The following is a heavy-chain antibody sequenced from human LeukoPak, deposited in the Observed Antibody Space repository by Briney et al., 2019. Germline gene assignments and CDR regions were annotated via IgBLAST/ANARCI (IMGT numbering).Heavy chain of an antibody. D-gene: IGHD2-2*01. CDR2: INSDGSST. V-gene: IGHV3-74*01. Sequence: GGSLRLSCAASGFTFSSYWMHWVRQAPGKGLVWVSRINSDGSSTSYADSVKGRFTISRDNAKNTLYPQMNSLRAEDTAVYYCASGRSAVVPAASGENYWGQGTLVTVSS. CDR3: ASGRSAVVPAASGENY. CDR1: GFTFSSYW. J-gene: IGHJ4*02.